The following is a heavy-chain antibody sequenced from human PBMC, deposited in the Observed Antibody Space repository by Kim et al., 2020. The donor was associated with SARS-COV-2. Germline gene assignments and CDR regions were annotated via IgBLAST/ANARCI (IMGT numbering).Heavy chain of an antibody. CDR2: ISSSSSYI. CDR1: GFTFSSYS. V-gene: IGHV3-21*01. J-gene: IGHJ4*02. D-gene: IGHD5-18*01. CDR3: AREGTGYSYAWDYFDY. Sequence: GGSLRLSCAASGFTFSSYSMNWVRQAPGKGLEWVSSISSSSSYIYYADSVKGRFTISRDNAKNSLYLQMNSLRAEDTAVYYCAREGTGYSYAWDYFDYWGQGTLVTVSS.